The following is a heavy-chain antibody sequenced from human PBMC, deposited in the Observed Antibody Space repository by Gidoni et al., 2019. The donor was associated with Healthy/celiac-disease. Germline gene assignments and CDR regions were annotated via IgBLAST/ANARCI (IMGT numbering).Heavy chain of an antibody. Sequence: QVQLAVSGGGVVQAGRSLRLSCADSRFIFSSYGMHWVRQAPAKGLEWVAVISYDGSNKYYADSVKGRFTISRDNSKNTLYLQMNSLRAEDTAVYYCAKDGLLCSSTSCYIDYWGQGTLVTVSS. J-gene: IGHJ4*02. D-gene: IGHD2-2*01. CDR2: ISYDGSNK. CDR1: RFIFSSYG. CDR3: AKDGLLCSSTSCYIDY. V-gene: IGHV3-30*18.